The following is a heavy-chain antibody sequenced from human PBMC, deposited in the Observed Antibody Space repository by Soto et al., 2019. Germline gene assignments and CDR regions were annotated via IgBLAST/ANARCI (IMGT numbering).Heavy chain of an antibody. CDR2: MNPNSGNT. V-gene: IGHV1-8*01. J-gene: IGHJ4*02. Sequence: ASVKVSCKASGYTFTSHDINWVRQATGQGLEWMGWMNPNSGNTGYAQKFQGRVTMTRNTSISTAYMELSSLRSEDTAVYYCARWDYGYYARYDYWSQGTLVTVSS. CDR1: GYTFTSHD. D-gene: IGHD4-17*01. CDR3: ARWDYGYYARYDY.